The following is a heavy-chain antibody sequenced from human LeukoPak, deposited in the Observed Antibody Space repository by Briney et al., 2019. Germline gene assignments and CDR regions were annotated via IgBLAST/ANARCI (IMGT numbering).Heavy chain of an antibody. V-gene: IGHV4-59*08. CDR3: ARLGGENLWFGELPDY. Sequence: SETLSLTCTVSGGSISSYYWSWIRQPPGKGLEWIGYIYYSGSTNYNPSLKSRVTISVDTSKNQFSLKLSSVTAADTAVYYCARLGGENLWFGELPDYWGQGTLVTVSS. CDR1: GGSISSYY. J-gene: IGHJ4*02. D-gene: IGHD3-10*01. CDR2: IYYSGST.